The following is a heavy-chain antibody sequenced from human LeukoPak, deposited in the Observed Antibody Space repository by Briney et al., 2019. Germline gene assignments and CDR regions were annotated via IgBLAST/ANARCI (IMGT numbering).Heavy chain of an antibody. V-gene: IGHV1-18*01. Sequence: ASVKVSCKASGYTFTSYGVTWVRQAPGQGLEWMGWISPYNGNTDSAHNLQGRVTMTTDTSTSTAYVELRSLRSDDTAMYYCVSGADFHYWGQGTLVTVSS. CDR2: ISPYNGNT. J-gene: IGHJ4*02. CDR3: VSGADFHY. D-gene: IGHD3-16*01. CDR1: GYTFTSYG.